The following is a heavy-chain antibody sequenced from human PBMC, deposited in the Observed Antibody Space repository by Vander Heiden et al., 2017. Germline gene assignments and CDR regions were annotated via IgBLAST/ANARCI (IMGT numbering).Heavy chain of an antibody. CDR1: GFPFRSYW. D-gene: IGHD3-10*01. J-gene: IGHJ4*02. Sequence: EVHLVESGGGLVQPGGSLRLSCAVSGFPFRSYWMTWARQAPGKGLEWVANIKRDGSEIYYADSVKGRFSVSRDNAKNSLYLQMNSLRPEDTAVYYCARDPRGAGTYFEYWGQGTLVTVSS. CDR2: IKRDGSEI. V-gene: IGHV3-7*01. CDR3: ARDPRGAGTYFEY.